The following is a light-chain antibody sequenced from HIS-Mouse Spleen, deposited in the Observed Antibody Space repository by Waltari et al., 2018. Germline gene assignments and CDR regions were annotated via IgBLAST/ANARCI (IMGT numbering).Light chain of an antibody. Sequence: SYELTQPLSVSVALGQTARITCGGNNIGSKNVHWYQQKPGQAPVLVIYRDSNRPSGIPARFSGSNSGNTATLTISGLQAEDEADYYCSSYTSSSTEVFGGGTKLTVL. CDR2: RDS. CDR3: SSYTSSSTEV. V-gene: IGLV3-9*01. CDR1: NIGSKN. J-gene: IGLJ2*01.